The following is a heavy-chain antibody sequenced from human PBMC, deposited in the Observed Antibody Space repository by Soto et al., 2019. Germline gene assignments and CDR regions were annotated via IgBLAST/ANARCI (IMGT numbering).Heavy chain of an antibody. CDR2: ISYDGSNK. Sequence: LRLSCAASGFTFSSYGMHWARKTPGKGLEWVAVISYDGSNKYYADSVKGRFTISRDNSKNTLYLQMNSLRAEDTAVYYCAKGKYDSSGYYYPDFDYWGQGTLVTVSS. CDR3: AKGKYDSSGYYYPDFDY. CDR1: GFTFSSYG. D-gene: IGHD3-22*01. J-gene: IGHJ4*02. V-gene: IGHV3-30*18.